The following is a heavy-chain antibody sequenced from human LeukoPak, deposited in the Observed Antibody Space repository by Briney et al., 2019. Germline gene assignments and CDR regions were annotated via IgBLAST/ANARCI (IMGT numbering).Heavy chain of an antibody. J-gene: IGHJ4*02. CDR3: ARGSDFGDY. CDR2: INHRGST. Sequence: KPSETLSLTCAVYGGSFSGYYWSWIRQPPGKGLEWIGEINHRGSTNYNPSLKSRVTISVDTSKNQFSLKLSSVTAADTAVYYCARGSDFGDYWGQGTLVTVSS. CDR1: GGSFSGYY. D-gene: IGHD4-17*01. V-gene: IGHV4-34*01.